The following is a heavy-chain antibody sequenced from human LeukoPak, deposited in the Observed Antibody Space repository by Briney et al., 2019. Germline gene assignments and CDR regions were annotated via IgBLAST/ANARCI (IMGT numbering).Heavy chain of an antibody. CDR1: GGSISGYY. CDR3: ARSSNSRFDP. Sequence: SETQSLTCTVSGGSISGYYWSWIRQPPGRGLEWIGHIYFIGSTNYNPSLKSRVTISGDTSNNQFSLKLTSVTAADTAMYYCARSSNSRFDPWGQGTLVTVSS. D-gene: IGHD5-18*01. V-gene: IGHV4-59*01. J-gene: IGHJ5*02. CDR2: IYFIGST.